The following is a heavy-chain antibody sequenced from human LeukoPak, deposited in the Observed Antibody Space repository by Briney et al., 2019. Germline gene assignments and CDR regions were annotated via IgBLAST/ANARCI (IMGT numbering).Heavy chain of an antibody. CDR1: GFTFSSYS. Sequence: GGSLRLSCAASGFTFSSYSMNWVRQAPGKGLEWVSSISSSSSYIYYADSVKGRFTISRDNAKNSLYLQMNSRRAEDTAVYYCASETGFDAFDIWGQGTMVTVSS. V-gene: IGHV3-21*01. CDR3: ASETGFDAFDI. CDR2: ISSSSSYI. D-gene: IGHD1-14*01. J-gene: IGHJ3*02.